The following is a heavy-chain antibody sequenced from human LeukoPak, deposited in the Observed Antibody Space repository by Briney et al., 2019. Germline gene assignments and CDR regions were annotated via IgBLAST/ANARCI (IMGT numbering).Heavy chain of an antibody. CDR2: ISSNGGST. Sequence: GSLRLSCAASGFTFSSYAMHWVRQAPGKGLEYVSAISSNGGSTYYANSVKGRFTISRDNSKNTLYLQMNSLRAEDTAVYYCAKDRGGYYYDSSGYSNWGQGTLVTVSS. J-gene: IGHJ4*02. CDR1: GFTFSSYA. V-gene: IGHV3-64*01. D-gene: IGHD3-22*01. CDR3: AKDRGGYYYDSSGYSN.